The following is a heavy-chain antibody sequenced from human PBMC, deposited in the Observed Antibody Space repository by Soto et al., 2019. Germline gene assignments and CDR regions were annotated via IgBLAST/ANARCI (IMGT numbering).Heavy chain of an antibody. CDR2: MNPNSGNT. V-gene: IGHV1-8*01. CDR3: ASWAPGYCSSTSCYGYGMDV. J-gene: IGHJ6*02. Sequence: QVQLVQSGAEVKKPGASVKVSCKASGYTFTSYDINWVRQATGQGLEWMGWMNPNSGNTGYAQKFQGRVTITRNTSISTAYMELSSLRSEDTAVYYCASWAPGYCSSTSCYGYGMDVWGQGTTVTVSS. CDR1: GYTFTSYD. D-gene: IGHD2-2*03.